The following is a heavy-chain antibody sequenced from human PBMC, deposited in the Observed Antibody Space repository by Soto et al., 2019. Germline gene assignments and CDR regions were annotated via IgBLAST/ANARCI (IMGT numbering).Heavy chain of an antibody. Sequence: QPGGSLGLSFAESGFTFSSYRMHSVRQAPGKGLESVAARCSSSITIYYADSVKCRFTISRDNAKNSLYLQMNSLRDEDTAVYYCARSIAAAGTLGIYYYYGMDVWGQGTTVTVSS. V-gene: IGHV3-48*02. CDR3: ARSIAAAGTLGIYYYYGMDV. CDR2: RCSSSITI. CDR1: GFTFSSYR. D-gene: IGHD6-13*01. J-gene: IGHJ6*02.